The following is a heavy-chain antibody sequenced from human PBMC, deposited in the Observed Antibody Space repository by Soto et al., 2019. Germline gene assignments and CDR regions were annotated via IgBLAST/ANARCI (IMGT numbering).Heavy chain of an antibody. V-gene: IGHV3-9*01. J-gene: IGHJ6*03. D-gene: IGHD3-16*02. CDR1: GFTFDDYA. Sequence: DVQLVESGGGLVQPGRSLRLSCAASGFTFDDYAMHWVRQAPGKGLEWVSGISWNSGSIGYADSVKGRFTISRDNAKNSLYLQMNSLRAEDTALYYCAKGWGSYRLSYYMDVWGKGTTVTVSS. CDR3: AKGWGSYRLSYYMDV. CDR2: ISWNSGSI.